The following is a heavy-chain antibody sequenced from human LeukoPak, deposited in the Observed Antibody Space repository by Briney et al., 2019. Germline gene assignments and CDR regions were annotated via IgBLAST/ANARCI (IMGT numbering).Heavy chain of an antibody. V-gene: IGHV1-2*04. J-gene: IGHJ3*02. CDR3: AIGLVGAEDAFDI. CDR1: GYTFTGYY. D-gene: IGHD1-26*01. CDR2: INPNSGGT. Sequence: ASVKVSCKASGYTFTGYYMHWMRQAPGQGLEWMGWINPNSGGTNYAQKFQGWVTMTRDTSISTAYMELSRLRSDDTAVYYCAIGLVGAEDAFDIWGQGTMVTVSS.